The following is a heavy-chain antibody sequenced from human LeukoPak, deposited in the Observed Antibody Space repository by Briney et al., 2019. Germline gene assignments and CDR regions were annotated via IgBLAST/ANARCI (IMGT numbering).Heavy chain of an antibody. CDR3: ARLAIAAAGKPYDF. D-gene: IGHD6-13*01. CDR1: GFTFSTYW. CDR2: IKEDGSEK. V-gene: IGHV3-7*04. J-gene: IGHJ4*02. Sequence: GGSLRLSCAASGFTFSTYWMSWVRQAPGKGLEWVANIKEDGSEKQYVDSVKGRFTISRDDAKNSLHLQMNSLRAEDTAVYYCARLAIAAAGKPYDFWGQGTLVTVSS.